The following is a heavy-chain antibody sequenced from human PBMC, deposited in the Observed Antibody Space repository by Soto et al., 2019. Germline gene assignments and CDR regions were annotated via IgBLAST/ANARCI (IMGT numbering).Heavy chain of an antibody. CDR2: IIPIFGTA. J-gene: IGHJ4*02. V-gene: IGHV1-69*13. CDR1: GGTFSSYA. D-gene: IGHD5-18*01. CDR3: ARVNRGYSYGNFDY. Sequence: GASVKVSCKAPGGTFSSYAISWVRQAPGQGLEWMGGIIPIFGTANYAQKFQGRVTITADESTSTAYMELSSLRSEDTAVYYCARVNRGYSYGNFDYWGQGTLVTVSS.